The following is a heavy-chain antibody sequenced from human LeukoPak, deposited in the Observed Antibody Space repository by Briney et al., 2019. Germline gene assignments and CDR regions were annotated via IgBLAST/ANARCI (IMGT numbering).Heavy chain of an antibody. V-gene: IGHV4-34*01. Sequence: SETLSLTCAVYGGSFSGYYWSWIRQPPGKGLEWIGEINHSGSTNYNPSLESRVTISVDTSKNQFSVKLRSVTAADSAVYYCARPRSQQLVEGDAFDIWGQGTKVTVSS. CDR1: GGSFSGYY. CDR2: INHSGST. CDR3: ARPRSQQLVEGDAFDI. D-gene: IGHD6-13*01. J-gene: IGHJ3*02.